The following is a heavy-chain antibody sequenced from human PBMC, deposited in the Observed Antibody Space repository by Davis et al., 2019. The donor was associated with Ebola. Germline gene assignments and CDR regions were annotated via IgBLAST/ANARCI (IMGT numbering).Heavy chain of an antibody. CDR1: GGSISSGGYS. D-gene: IGHD6-13*01. CDR2: IYHSGST. Sequence: MPSETLSLTCAVSGGSISSGGYSWSWIRQPPGKGLEWIGYIYHSGSTYYNPTLKIRVTISVDRSKNQFSLKLSSVTAADTAVYYCARGKPFGSSFWFDPWGQGTLVTVSS. CDR3: ARGKPFGSSFWFDP. J-gene: IGHJ5*02. V-gene: IGHV4-30-2*01.